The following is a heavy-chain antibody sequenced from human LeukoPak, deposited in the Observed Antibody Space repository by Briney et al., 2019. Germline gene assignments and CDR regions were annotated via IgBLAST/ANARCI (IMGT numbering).Heavy chain of an antibody. Sequence: SETLSLTCTVSGGSISSYYWSWIRQPPGKGLEWIGYIYYSGNTNYNPSLKSRVTISVDTSKNQFSLKLSSVTAADTAVYYCARESSYYGSGSYPRRQYYFDYWGQGTLVTVSS. D-gene: IGHD3-10*01. CDR1: GGSISSYY. V-gene: IGHV4-59*12. J-gene: IGHJ4*02. CDR3: ARESSYYGSGSYPRRQYYFDY. CDR2: IYYSGNT.